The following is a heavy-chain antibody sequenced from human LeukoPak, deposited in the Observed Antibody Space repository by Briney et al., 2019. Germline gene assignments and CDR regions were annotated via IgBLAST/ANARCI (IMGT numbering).Heavy chain of an antibody. D-gene: IGHD6-13*01. Sequence: SGPGLVKPSETLSLTCTVSGGSISSGSYYWSWIRQPPGKGLEWIGYIYYSGSTNYNPSLKSRVTISVDTSKNQFSLKLSSVTAADTAVYYCARVKGERMAAAGTFDYWGQGTLVTVSS. CDR3: ARVKGERMAAAGTFDY. V-gene: IGHV4-61*01. CDR2: IYYSGST. CDR1: GGSISSGSYY. J-gene: IGHJ4*02.